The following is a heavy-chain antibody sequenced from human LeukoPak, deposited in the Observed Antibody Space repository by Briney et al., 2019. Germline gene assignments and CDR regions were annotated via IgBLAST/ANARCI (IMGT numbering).Heavy chain of an antibody. J-gene: IGHJ4*02. D-gene: IGHD2-2*01. V-gene: IGHV7-4-1*02. Sequence: ASVKVSCKASGYTFTSYAMNWVRQAPGQGLEWMGWINTNTGNPTYAQGFTGRFVFSLDTSVSTAYLQISSLKAEDTAVYYCSRSLVVVPACIIVDDYWGQGTPVPGSP. CDR2: INTNTGNP. CDR1: GYTFTSYA. CDR3: SRSLVVVPACIIVDDY.